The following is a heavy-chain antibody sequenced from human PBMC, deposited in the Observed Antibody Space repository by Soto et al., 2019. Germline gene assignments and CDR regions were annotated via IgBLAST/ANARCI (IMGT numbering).Heavy chain of an antibody. CDR3: ARENNRGYYDFWSGQIFGMDV. V-gene: IGHV1-18*01. CDR1: GYTFTSYG. J-gene: IGHJ6*02. Sequence: ASVKVSCKASGYTFTSYGISWVRQAPGQGLEWMGWISAYNGNTNYAQALQGRVTMTTDTSTSTAYMELRSLRSDDTAVYYCARENNRGYYDFWSGQIFGMDVWGQGTTVTVSS. D-gene: IGHD3-3*01. CDR2: ISAYNGNT.